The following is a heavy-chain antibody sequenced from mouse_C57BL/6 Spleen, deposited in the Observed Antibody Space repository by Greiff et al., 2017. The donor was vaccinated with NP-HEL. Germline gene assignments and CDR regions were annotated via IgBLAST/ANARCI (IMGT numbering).Heavy chain of an antibody. CDR1: GYTFTSYW. CDR2: IHPNSGST. CDR3: ARSYGHYYAMDY. V-gene: IGHV1-64*01. D-gene: IGHD1-1*01. J-gene: IGHJ4*01. Sequence: VQLQQPGAELVKPGASVKLSCKASGYTFTSYWMHWVKQRPGQGLEWIGMIHPNSGSTNYNEKFKSKATLTVDKSSSTAYMQLSSLTSEDSAVYYCARSYGHYYAMDYWGQGTSVTVSS.